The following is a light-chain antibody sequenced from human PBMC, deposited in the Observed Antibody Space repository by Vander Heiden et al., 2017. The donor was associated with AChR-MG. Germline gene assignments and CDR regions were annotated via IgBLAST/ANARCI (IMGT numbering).Light chain of an antibody. Sequence: EIIMTQSPATLPASPGERATLSCWASQSVNSNLAWYQQRPGQAPRLLIYGASTRATGIPARFSGSGSGTEFTLTISSLQSEDFAIYYCQQEDAWPSTFGQGTKVEVK. V-gene: IGKV3-15*01. CDR1: QSVNSN. J-gene: IGKJ1*01. CDR2: GAS. CDR3: QQEDAWPST.